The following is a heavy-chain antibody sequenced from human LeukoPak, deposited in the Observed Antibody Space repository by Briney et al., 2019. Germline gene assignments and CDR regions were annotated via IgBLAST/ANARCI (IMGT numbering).Heavy chain of an antibody. J-gene: IGHJ4*02. D-gene: IGHD4-17*01. CDR2: IYSDGST. V-gene: IGHV3-66*01. CDR1: GFTVSSNY. CDR3: ARGYGDYPFDY. Sequence: GGSLRLSCAASGFTVSSNYMSWVRQAPGKGLEWVSVIYSDGSTHYADSVKGRFTISRDNSKNTLYPQMNSLRAEDTAVYYCARGYGDYPFDYWGQGTLVTVSS.